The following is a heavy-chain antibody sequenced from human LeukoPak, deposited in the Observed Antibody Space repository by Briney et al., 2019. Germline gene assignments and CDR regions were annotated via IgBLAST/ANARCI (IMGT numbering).Heavy chain of an antibody. Sequence: GGSLRLSCEASGFTFSSYSMNWVRQAPGKGLEWVSSISSSSSYIYYADSVKGRFTISRDNAKNSLYLQMNSLRAEDTAVYYCARAGYSSSWYPYYFDYWGQGTLVTVSS. V-gene: IGHV3-21*01. D-gene: IGHD6-13*01. CDR2: ISSSSSYI. J-gene: IGHJ4*02. CDR3: ARAGYSSSWYPYYFDY. CDR1: GFTFSSYS.